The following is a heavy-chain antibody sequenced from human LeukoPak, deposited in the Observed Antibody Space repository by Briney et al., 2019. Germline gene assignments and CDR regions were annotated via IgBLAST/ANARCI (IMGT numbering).Heavy chain of an antibody. V-gene: IGHV1-2*06. CDR2: INPNSGGT. D-gene: IGHD1-26*01. CDR1: GYTFTGYY. Sequence: ASVKVSCKASGYTFTGYYMHWVRQAPGQGLEWMGRINPNSGGTNYAQKFQGRVTMTRDTSISIAYMELSRLRSDDTAVYYCSGSSSGGYYYYMDVWGKGTTVTVSS. CDR3: SGSSSGGYYYYMDV. J-gene: IGHJ6*03.